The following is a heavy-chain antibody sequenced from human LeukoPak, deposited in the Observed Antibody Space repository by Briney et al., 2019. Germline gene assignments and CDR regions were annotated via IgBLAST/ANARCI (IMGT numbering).Heavy chain of an antibody. CDR2: IYYSGST. CDR3: ARLHTRGEHLFLRFDP. V-gene: IGHV4-39*01. J-gene: IGHJ5*02. CDR1: GDSIRSSNYY. Sequence: PSETLSLTCTASGDSIRSSNYYWAWIRQPPGKGLEWIGSIYYSGSTHYNPSLKGRVIISVDTSKNQFSLRLNSVAAADTAVCYCARLHTRGEHLFLRFDPWGQGTLVTVSS. D-gene: IGHD1-26*01.